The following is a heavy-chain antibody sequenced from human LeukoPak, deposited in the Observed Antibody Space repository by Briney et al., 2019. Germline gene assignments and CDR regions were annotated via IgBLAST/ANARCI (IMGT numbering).Heavy chain of an antibody. Sequence: GGSLRLSCAASGFTFSSYGMHWVRQAPGKGLEWVAVISYDGSNKYYADSVKGRFTISRDNSKNTLYLQMNSLRAEDTAVYYCATPSVEPWGQGTLATVSS. V-gene: IGHV3-30*03. D-gene: IGHD5-24*01. CDR3: ATPSVEP. CDR1: GFTFSSYG. J-gene: IGHJ5*02. CDR2: ISYDGSNK.